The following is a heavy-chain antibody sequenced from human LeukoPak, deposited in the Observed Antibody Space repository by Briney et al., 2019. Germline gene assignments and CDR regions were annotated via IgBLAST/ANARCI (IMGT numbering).Heavy chain of an antibody. CDR2: ISGGSTTI. CDR1: GFSFSDYY. V-gene: IGHV3-11*04. Sequence: GGSLRLSCAASGFSFSDYYMTWFRQAPGKGLEWVSYISGGSTTINYADSGKGRLTISRDNARKSLYLQLSSLRAEDTALYYCSRGKYTAAFDIWGQGTMVTVSS. CDR3: SRGKYTAAFDI. J-gene: IGHJ3*02. D-gene: IGHD5-18*01.